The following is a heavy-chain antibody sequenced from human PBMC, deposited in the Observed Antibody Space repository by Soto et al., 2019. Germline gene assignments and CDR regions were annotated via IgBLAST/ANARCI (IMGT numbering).Heavy chain of an antibody. D-gene: IGHD2-2*01. CDR3: ARYCSSTSCYSPNKGYGMDV. CDR2: ISSSSSYI. Sequence: GGSLRLSCAASGFTFSSYSMNWVRQAPGKGLEWVSSISSSSSYIYYADSVKGRFTISRDNAKNSLYLQMNSLRAEDTAVYYCARYCSSTSCYSPNKGYGMDVWGQGTMVTVSS. CDR1: GFTFSSYS. V-gene: IGHV3-21*01. J-gene: IGHJ6*02.